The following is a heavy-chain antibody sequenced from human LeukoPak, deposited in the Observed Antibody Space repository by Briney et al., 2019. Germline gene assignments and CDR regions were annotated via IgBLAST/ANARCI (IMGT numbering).Heavy chain of an antibody. V-gene: IGHV4-31*03. CDR1: GGSISSGGYY. CDR3: AGLVGRYSSGLYYYYFDY. J-gene: IGHJ4*02. CDR2: IYSSGTT. Sequence: SETLSRTCTVSGGSISSGGYYWSWIRQHPGKGLEWIGYIYSSGTTYYNPSLKSRVTMSVDTSKNQFSLKLSLVTAADTAVYYCAGLVGRYSSGLYYYYFDYWGQGTLVTVSS. D-gene: IGHD3-22*01.